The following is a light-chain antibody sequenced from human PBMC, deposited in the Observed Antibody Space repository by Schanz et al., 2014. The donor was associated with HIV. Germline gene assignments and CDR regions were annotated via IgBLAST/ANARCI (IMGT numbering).Light chain of an antibody. CDR3: QQYHSSRGT. CDR2: GVS. Sequence: ETVMTQSPATLSVSPGERASLSCRASQSVSTNLAWYQQKPGQAPRLLIYGVSTRATGIPARFSGSGSGTEFTLTISSLQSEDFAVYYCQQYHSSRGTFGGGTKVELK. J-gene: IGKJ4*01. V-gene: IGKV3-15*01. CDR1: QSVSTN.